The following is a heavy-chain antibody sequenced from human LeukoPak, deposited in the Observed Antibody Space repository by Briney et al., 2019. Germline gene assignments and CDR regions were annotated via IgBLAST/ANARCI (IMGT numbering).Heavy chain of an antibody. CDR1: GYTFTSYG. Sequence: GASVKVSCKASGYTFTSYGISWVRQAPGQGLEWMGWISAYNGSTNYAQKLQGRVTMTTDTSTSTAYMELRSLRSDDTAVYYCARAPSSGWSLYYFDYWGQGTLVTVSS. CDR2: ISAYNGST. CDR3: ARAPSSGWSLYYFDY. D-gene: IGHD6-19*01. J-gene: IGHJ4*02. V-gene: IGHV1-18*04.